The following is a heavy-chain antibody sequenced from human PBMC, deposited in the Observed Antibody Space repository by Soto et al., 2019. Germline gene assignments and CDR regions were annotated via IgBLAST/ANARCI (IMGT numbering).Heavy chain of an antibody. V-gene: IGHV3-33*01. CDR2: IWYDGGNK. CDR1: GFTFSSYG. Sequence: QVQLVESGGGVVQPGRSLRLSCAASGFTFSSYGMHWVRQAPGKGLEWVAVIWYDGGNKYYADSVKGRFTISGDNSENSLDLQMHSLRAADKAVYYWARGGIAARRVPSGYWGQGTLVTVCS. D-gene: IGHD6-6*01. CDR3: ARGGIAARRVPSGY. J-gene: IGHJ4*02.